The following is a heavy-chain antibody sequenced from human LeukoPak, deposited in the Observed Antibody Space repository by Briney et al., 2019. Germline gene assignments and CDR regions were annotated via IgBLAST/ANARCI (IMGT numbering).Heavy chain of an antibody. V-gene: IGHV3-21*01. D-gene: IGHD3-3*01. CDR1: GFTFSSYS. CDR3: ARAREYYDFWSGYYKDYYYMDV. J-gene: IGHJ6*03. Sequence: GGSLRLSCAASGFTFSSYSMNWVRQAPGKGLEWVSSISSSSSYIYYADSVKGRFTISRDNATNSLYLQMNSLRAEDTAVYYCARAREYYDFWSGYYKDYYYMDVWGKGTTVTVSS. CDR2: ISSSSSYI.